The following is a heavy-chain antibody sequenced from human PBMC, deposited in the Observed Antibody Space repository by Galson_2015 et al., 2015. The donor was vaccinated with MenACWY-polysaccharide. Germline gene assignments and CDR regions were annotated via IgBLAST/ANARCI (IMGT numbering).Heavy chain of an antibody. D-gene: IGHD6-13*01. Sequence: SLRLSCAASGFTFDDYAMHWVRQAPGKGLEWVSLISGDGGSTYYADSVKGRFTISRDNSKNSLYLQMNSLRTEDTALYYCAKDIGGVGYSSSWYDTHPTFDYWGQGTLVTVSS. CDR3: AKDIGGVGYSSSWYDTHPTFDY. CDR1: GFTFDDYA. V-gene: IGHV3-43*02. CDR2: ISGDGGST. J-gene: IGHJ4*02.